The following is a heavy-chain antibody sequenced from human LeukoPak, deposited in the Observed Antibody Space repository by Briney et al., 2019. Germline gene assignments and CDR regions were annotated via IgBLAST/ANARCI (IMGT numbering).Heavy chain of an antibody. Sequence: PSETLSLTCTVSGGSISSYYWSWIRQPPGKGLEWIGHIYYSGSTNYNPSLKSRVTISVDTSKNQFSLKLSSVTAADTAVYYCARVYGSGSGNWFDPWGQGTLVTVSS. CDR2: IYYSGST. CDR3: ARVYGSGSGNWFDP. J-gene: IGHJ5*02. CDR1: GGSISSYY. D-gene: IGHD3-10*01. V-gene: IGHV4-59*01.